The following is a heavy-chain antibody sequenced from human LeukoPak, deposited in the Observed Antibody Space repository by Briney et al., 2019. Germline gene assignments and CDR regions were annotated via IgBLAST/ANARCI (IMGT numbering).Heavy chain of an antibody. CDR1: GFTFSSYW. CDR3: ARSGVWGYYYYMDV. D-gene: IGHD3-16*01. V-gene: IGHV3-7*01. Sequence: PGGSLRLSCAASGFTFSSYWMSWVRQAPGKGLEGVANIKQDGSEKYYVDSVKGRFTISRDNAKNSLYLQMNSLRAEDTAVYYCARSGVWGYYYYMDVWXXXTTVTXSS. J-gene: IGHJ6*03. CDR2: IKQDGSEK.